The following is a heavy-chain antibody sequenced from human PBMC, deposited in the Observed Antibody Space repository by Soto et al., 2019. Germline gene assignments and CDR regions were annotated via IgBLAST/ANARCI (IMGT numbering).Heavy chain of an antibody. D-gene: IGHD2-15*01. CDR2: IIPIFGTA. Sequence: ASVKVSCKASGGTFSSYAISWVRQAPGQGLEWMGGIIPIFGTANYAQKFQGRVTITADESTSTAYMELSSLRSEDTAVYYCARDNCSGGSCYDHQIDYWGQGTLVTVSS. V-gene: IGHV1-69*13. CDR3: ARDNCSGGSCYDHQIDY. CDR1: GGTFSSYA. J-gene: IGHJ4*02.